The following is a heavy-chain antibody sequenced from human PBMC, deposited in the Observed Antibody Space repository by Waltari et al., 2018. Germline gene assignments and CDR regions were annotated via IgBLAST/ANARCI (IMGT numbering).Heavy chain of an antibody. Sequence: QVQLQQWGAGLLKPSETLSLTCAVYGGSFSGYYWSWIRQPPGKGLEWIGEINHSGSTNSNPSLKSRVTISVDTSKNQFSLKLSSVTAADTAVYYCARVALRAKQYSGSYRAPFDYWGQGTLVTVSS. CDR3: ARVALRAKQYSGSYRAPFDY. CDR1: GGSFSGYY. CDR2: INHSGST. J-gene: IGHJ4*02. V-gene: IGHV4-34*01. D-gene: IGHD1-26*01.